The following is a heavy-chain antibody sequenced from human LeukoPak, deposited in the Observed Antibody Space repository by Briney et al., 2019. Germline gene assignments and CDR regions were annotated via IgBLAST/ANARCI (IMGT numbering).Heavy chain of an antibody. J-gene: IGHJ4*02. CDR3: ARANSYAYGAIY. Sequence: GGSLRLSCAASGFIFNSHSMNWVRQAPGKGLEWVSSISSTSSYIYYADSVKSRFTISRDNAKNSLYLQMNSLRAEDTAVYYCARANSYAYGAIYWGQGTLVTVSS. CDR2: ISSTSSYI. CDR1: GFIFNSHS. V-gene: IGHV3-21*04. D-gene: IGHD5-18*01.